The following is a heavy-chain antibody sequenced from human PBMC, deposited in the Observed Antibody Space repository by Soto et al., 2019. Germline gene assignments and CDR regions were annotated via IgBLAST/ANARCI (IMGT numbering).Heavy chain of an antibody. CDR1: GYTFSNYD. CDR2: VNPNNGNT. J-gene: IGHJ4*02. V-gene: IGHV1-8*01. D-gene: IGHD3-10*01. CDR3: ASVSGKGSGIDFDN. Sequence: QVQLVQSGAELKKPGASVKVSCKASGYTFSNYDMNWVRQATGQGPEWIGWVNPNNGNTGYAQKFQGQVTLPTEISTTKAYMQINSLRSEDAAINCCASVSGKGSGIDFDNWGKGTMI.